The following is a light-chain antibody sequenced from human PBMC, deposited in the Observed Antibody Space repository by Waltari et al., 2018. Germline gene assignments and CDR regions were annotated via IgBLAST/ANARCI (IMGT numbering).Light chain of an antibody. CDR3: QQYGSSSFT. J-gene: IGKJ3*01. CDR1: QGVSSSY. Sequence: DIVVTQSPSTPSLSPGDSTTLSGRASQGVSSSYLAWYQQKPGQPPRLLIYGASSRATGIPERFSGSGSGTDFTLTISRLEPEDFAVYYCQQYGSSSFTFGPGTKVDIK. CDR2: GAS. V-gene: IGKV3-20*01.